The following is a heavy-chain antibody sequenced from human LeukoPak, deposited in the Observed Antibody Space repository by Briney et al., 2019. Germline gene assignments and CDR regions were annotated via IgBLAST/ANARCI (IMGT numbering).Heavy chain of an antibody. V-gene: IGHV3-23*01. CDR3: AKDEFGGYSYGGAFDI. CDR1: GFNFSNYA. D-gene: IGHD5-18*01. J-gene: IGHJ3*02. Sequence: GGSLRLSCAASGFNFSNYAMSWVRQAPGKGLEWVSAISGSGGSTYYADSVKGRFTISRDNSKNTLYLQMNSLRAEDTAVYYCAKDEFGGYSYGGAFDIWGQGTMVTVSS. CDR2: ISGSGGST.